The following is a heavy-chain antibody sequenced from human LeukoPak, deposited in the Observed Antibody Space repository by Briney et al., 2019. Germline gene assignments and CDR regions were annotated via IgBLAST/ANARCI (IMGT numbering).Heavy chain of an antibody. D-gene: IGHD3-22*01. CDR1: GYYFVTYP. V-gene: IGHV1-18*01. CDR2: ISANKGNT. CDR3: ARNWDYFDSSGYYSNGYYKSYYYMDV. Sequence: GASVKVSCKASGYYFVTYPINWVRQAPGQGLEWMGWISANKGNTNYAQKLQGRVTMTTDTYTSTAYMELRSLRSDDTAVYYCARNWDYFDSSGYYSNGYYKSYYYMDVWGKGTTVTVSS. J-gene: IGHJ6*03.